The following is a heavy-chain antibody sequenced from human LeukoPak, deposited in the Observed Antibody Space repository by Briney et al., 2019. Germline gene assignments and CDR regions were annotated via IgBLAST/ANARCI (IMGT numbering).Heavy chain of an antibody. CDR3: ARRRRSWYDYYYYYYMDV. V-gene: IGHV4-38-2*02. J-gene: IGHJ6*03. D-gene: IGHD6-13*01. CDR1: GYSISSGYY. Sequence: SETLSLTCTVAGYSISSGYYWGWIRQPPGKGLEWIGRIYHSGSTNYNPSLKSRVTISVDTSKNQFSLKLSSVTAADTAVYYCARRRRSWYDYYYYYYMDVWGKGTTVTISS. CDR2: IYHSGST.